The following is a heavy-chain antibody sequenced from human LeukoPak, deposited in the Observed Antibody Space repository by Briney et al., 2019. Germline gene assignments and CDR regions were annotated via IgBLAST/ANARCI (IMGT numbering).Heavy chain of an antibody. J-gene: IGHJ4*02. V-gene: IGHV4-39*01. Sequence: SETLSLTCTVSGGSISSSSYYWGWIRQPPGKGLEWIGSIYYSGSTYYNPSLKSRVTISVDTSKNQFSLKLGSVTAADTAVYYCATITPYYYDSSGSYWGQGTLVTVSS. CDR3: ATITPYYYDSSGSY. D-gene: IGHD3-22*01. CDR2: IYYSGST. CDR1: GGSISSSSYY.